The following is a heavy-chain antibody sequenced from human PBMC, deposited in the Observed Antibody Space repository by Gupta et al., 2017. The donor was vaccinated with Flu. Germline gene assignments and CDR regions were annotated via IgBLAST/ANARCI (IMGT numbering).Heavy chain of an antibody. CDR3: TIGSSYGDYPGYY. V-gene: IGHV1-46*03. D-gene: IGHD4-17*01. Sequence: YMNWVRQAPGQGLEWMGLIKPNVGSTSYAQMFQGRVTMAIDTSTSTVSLELRSLELDDTAMYYCTIGSSYGDYPGYYWGQGTLVTVSS. J-gene: IGHJ4*02. CDR1: Y. CDR2: IKPNVGST.